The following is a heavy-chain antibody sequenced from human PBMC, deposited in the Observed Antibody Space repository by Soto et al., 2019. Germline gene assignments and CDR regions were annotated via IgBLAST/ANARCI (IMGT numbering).Heavy chain of an antibody. CDR1: GGTFSAYT. CDR2: ISPIFGTT. V-gene: IGHV1-69*01. CDR3: ARAIKRWEVNYYFDF. Sequence: QVQLVQSGAEVKKPGSSVKISCRASGGTFSAYTLSWVRQAPGQGLEWLGGISPIFGTTKYAQKFQGRVTFTADESAGTAYLELRSLRSDDTAVYYCARAIKRWEVNYYFDFWGQGTLVTVSS. J-gene: IGHJ4*02. D-gene: IGHD1-26*01.